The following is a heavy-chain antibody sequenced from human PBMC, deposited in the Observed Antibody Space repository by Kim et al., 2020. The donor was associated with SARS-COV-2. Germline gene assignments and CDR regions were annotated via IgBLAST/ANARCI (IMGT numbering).Heavy chain of an antibody. CDR1: GGTFSSYA. Sequence: SVKVSCKASGGTFSSYAISWVRQAPGQGLEWMGGIIPIFGTATYAQKFQGRVTITADESTSTAYLELSSLRSEDTDVYYCASEVVEGSGWSFDYWGQGT. CDR2: IIPIFGTA. V-gene: IGHV1-69*13. CDR3: ASEVVEGSGWSFDY. D-gene: IGHD6-19*01. J-gene: IGHJ4*02.